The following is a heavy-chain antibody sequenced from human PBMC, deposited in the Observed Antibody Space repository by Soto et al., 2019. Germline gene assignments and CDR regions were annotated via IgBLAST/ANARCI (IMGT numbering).Heavy chain of an antibody. V-gene: IGHV1-46*01. D-gene: IGHD2-2*01. CDR2: INPSGGST. Sequence: ASVKVSCKASGYTFTSYYMHWVRQAPGQGLEWMGIINPSGGSTSYAQKFQGRVTMTRDTSASTAYMELSSLRSEDTAVYYCASSFTAPAATGYWGQGTLVTVSS. CDR3: ASSFTAPAATGY. CDR1: GYTFTSYY. J-gene: IGHJ4*02.